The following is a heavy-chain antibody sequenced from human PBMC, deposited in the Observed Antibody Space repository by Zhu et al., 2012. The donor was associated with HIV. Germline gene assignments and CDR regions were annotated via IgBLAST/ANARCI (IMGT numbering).Heavy chain of an antibody. Sequence: VQLQESGPGLVKPSETLSLTCAVSGSSIISTYYWGWIRQPPGKGLEWIGSIYHSETTYYNPSLKSRVTISIDTANNQFSLKLSSVTAADTAVYYCARHSWTATDYFDYWGREPWSPSPQ. CDR3: ARHSWTATDYFDY. D-gene: IGHD3-3*02. CDR1: GSSIISTYY. J-gene: IGHJ4*02. V-gene: IGHV4-38-2*01. CDR2: IYHSETT.